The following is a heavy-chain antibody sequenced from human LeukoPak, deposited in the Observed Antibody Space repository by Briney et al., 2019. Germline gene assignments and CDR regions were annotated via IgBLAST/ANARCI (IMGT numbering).Heavy chain of an antibody. CDR3: ARGTGWFGQGYFDY. D-gene: IGHD3-10*01. J-gene: IGHJ4*02. CDR1: GFTFSSYA. V-gene: IGHV3-23*01. CDR2: ISGSGGST. Sequence: PGGSLRLSCAASGFTFSSYAMSWVRQAPGKGLEWDSAISGSGGSTYYADSVKGRFTISRDKSKNTLYLQINSLRAEDTAVYYCARGTGWFGQGYFDYWGQGTLVTVSS.